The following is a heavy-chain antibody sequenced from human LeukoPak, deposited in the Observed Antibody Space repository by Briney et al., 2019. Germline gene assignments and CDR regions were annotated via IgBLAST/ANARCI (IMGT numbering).Heavy chain of an antibody. J-gene: IGHJ4*02. V-gene: IGHV4-59*01. Sequence: SETLSLTCTVSGGSISSYYWIWLRQPPGKGLEWIGYIYYTGSNNYNPFLKSRVTITVDTYNNQFSLELSSVTAADTAVYYCARVGFGNTPHPIDYWGQGTLVTVSS. CDR3: ARVGFGNTPHPIDY. D-gene: IGHD4-23*01. CDR1: GGSISSYY. CDR2: IYYTGSN.